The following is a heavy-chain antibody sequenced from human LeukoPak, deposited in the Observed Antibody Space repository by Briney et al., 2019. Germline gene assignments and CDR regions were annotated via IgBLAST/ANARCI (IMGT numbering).Heavy chain of an antibody. D-gene: IGHD6-19*01. CDR2: IYTSGST. CDR3: ARHLPGYSSGWYQFDY. CDR1: GGPISSYY. Sequence: SETLSLTCTVSGGPISSYYWSCIRQPPGKGLEWIGYIYTSGSTNYNPSLKSRVTISVDTSKNQFSLKLSSVTAADTAVYYCARHLPGYSSGWYQFDYWGQGTLVTVSS. J-gene: IGHJ4*02. V-gene: IGHV4-4*09.